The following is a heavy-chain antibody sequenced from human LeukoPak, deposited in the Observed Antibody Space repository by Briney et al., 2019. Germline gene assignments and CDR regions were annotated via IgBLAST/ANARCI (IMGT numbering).Heavy chain of an antibody. J-gene: IGHJ3*02. D-gene: IGHD3-22*01. V-gene: IGHV3-23*01. CDR1: GFTFYNYG. CDR2: ITASGAAT. Sequence: GGSLRLSCAVSGFTFYNYGMSWVRQAPGKGLEWVSAITASGAATYIADSVKGRFVISRDNSKNTLYLQMNSLRVEDTAVYYCAKNLRITMIVVVISDAFDIWGQGTMVTVSS. CDR3: AKNLRITMIVVVISDAFDI.